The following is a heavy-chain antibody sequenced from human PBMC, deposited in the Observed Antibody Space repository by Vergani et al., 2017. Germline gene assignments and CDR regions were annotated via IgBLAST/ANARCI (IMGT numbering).Heavy chain of an antibody. V-gene: IGHV4-61*02. CDR2: IYTSGST. D-gene: IGHD3-3*01. CDR3: AREGRFLEWLKGGGHESFDY. Sequence: QVQLQESGPGLVKPSQTLSLTCTVSGGSISSGSYYWSWIRQPAGKGLEWIGRIYTSGSTNYNPSLKSRVTISVDTSKNQFYLKLSSVTAADTAVYYCAREGRFLEWLKGGGHESFDYWGQGTLVTVSS. J-gene: IGHJ4*02. CDR1: GGSISSGSYY.